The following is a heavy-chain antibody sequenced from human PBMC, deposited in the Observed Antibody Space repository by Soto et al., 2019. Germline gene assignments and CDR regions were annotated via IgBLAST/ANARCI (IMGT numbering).Heavy chain of an antibody. Sequence: SVKVSCKASGGTFSSYAISWVRQAPGQGLEWMGGIIPIFGTANYAQKFQGRVTITADESTSTAYMELSSLRSEDTAVYYCARDRSKRPRGEYYFDYWGQGTLVTVSS. CDR2: IIPIFGTA. J-gene: IGHJ4*02. CDR3: ARDRSKRPRGEYYFDY. D-gene: IGHD3-16*01. CDR1: GGTFSSYA. V-gene: IGHV1-69*13.